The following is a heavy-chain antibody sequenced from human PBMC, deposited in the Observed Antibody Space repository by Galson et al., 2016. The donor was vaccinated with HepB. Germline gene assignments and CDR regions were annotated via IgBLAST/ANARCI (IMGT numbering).Heavy chain of an antibody. J-gene: IGHJ6*02. CDR1: GFTFNTYG. CDR3: ARGGIGGFPYYYYYGMDV. CDR2: ISYDGSKT. V-gene: IGHV3-30*03. D-gene: IGHD6-13*01. Sequence: SLRLSCAVSGFTFNTYGMHWVRQAPGKGLEWVAVISYDGSKTYYADFVKGRFTISRDNARNSLSLQMNSLSAEDTAVYYCARGGIGGFPYYYYYGMDVWGQGTAVTVSS.